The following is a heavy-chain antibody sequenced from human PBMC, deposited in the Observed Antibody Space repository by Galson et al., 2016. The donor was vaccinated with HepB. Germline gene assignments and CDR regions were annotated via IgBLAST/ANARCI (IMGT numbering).Heavy chain of an antibody. CDR2: INSDGTYT. Sequence: SLRLSCEGSGFIFSRNWMNWVRQAPGKGLVWVSLINSDGTYTRHADSVKGRFTIARDNAKNTVYLQMNSLRAEDSAVFYCATELDRGGMEVWGRGTTVTVSS. V-gene: IGHV3-74*01. CDR1: GFIFSRNW. CDR3: ATELDRGGMEV. J-gene: IGHJ6*04.